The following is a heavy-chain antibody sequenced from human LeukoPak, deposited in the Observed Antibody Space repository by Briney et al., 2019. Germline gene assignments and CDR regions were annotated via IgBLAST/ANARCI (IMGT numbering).Heavy chain of an antibody. CDR2: ISSSSSAI. CDR1: GFSFSTYS. CDR3: ARDSSGWYHWFDP. D-gene: IGHD6-19*01. V-gene: IGHV3-48*01. J-gene: IGHJ5*02. Sequence: GGSLRLSCAASGFSFSTYSMYWVRQAPGKGLEWVSHISSSSSAIYYADSVKGRFTISRDNAKNSLYLQMNSLRVEDTAVYYCARDSSGWYHWFDPWGQGTLVTVSS.